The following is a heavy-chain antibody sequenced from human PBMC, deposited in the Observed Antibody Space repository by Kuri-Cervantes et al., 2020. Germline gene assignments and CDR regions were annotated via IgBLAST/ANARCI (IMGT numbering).Heavy chain of an antibody. V-gene: IGHV4-34*01. CDR2: INHSGST. J-gene: IGHJ5*02. CDR3: ARELRYSSSWYTHNWFDP. D-gene: IGHD6-13*01. CDR1: GGSFSGYY. Sequence: ESLKISCAVYGGSFSGYYWSWIRQPPGKGLEWIGEINHSGSTYYNPSLKSRVTISVDTSKNQFSLKLSSVTAADTAVYYCARELRYSSSWYTHNWFDPWGQGTLVTVSS.